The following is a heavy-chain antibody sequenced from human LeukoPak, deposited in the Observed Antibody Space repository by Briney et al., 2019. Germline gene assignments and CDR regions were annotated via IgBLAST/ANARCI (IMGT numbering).Heavy chain of an antibody. CDR1: GYTFTGYY. J-gene: IGHJ6*02. Sequence: ASVKVSCKASGYTFTGYYMHWVRQAPGQGLEWMGWINPNSGDTNYAQRFQGRVTMTGDTSISTAYMELSRLRSDDTAVYYCARLLEPPYYYYGMDVWGQGTTVTVSS. V-gene: IGHV1-2*02. CDR2: INPNSGDT. CDR3: ARLLEPPYYYYGMDV. D-gene: IGHD1-1*01.